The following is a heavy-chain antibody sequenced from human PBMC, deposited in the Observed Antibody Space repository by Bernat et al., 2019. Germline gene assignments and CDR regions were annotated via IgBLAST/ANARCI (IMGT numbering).Heavy chain of an antibody. D-gene: IGHD3-10*01. CDR2: IYSNGNS. CDR3: ARYFMVQGYHWYMDV. V-gene: IGHV4-59*13. J-gene: IGHJ6*03. CDR1: DGSIINYY. Sequence: QVQLQESGPGLVQPSETLSLTCTVSDGSIINYYWSWIRQSPGKGLEWIAFIYSNGNSNYSPSLKSRATISVDTSKNQFSLRLSSVTAADTAVYYCARYFMVQGYHWYMDVWGKGTTVTVS.